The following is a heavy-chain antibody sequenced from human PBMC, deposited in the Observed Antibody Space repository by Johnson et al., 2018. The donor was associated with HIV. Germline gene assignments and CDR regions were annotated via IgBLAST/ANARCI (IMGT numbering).Heavy chain of an antibody. CDR3: AKNFGKLLAAGGLEVGDAFDI. J-gene: IGHJ3*02. CDR1: GFTVINNY. Sequence: MLLVESGGGLVQPGGSLRLSCAVSGFTVINNYMTWVRQAPGKGLEWVSIIYSRDTTYYADSVKGRFSISRDSSKNTLYLQMNSLRDEDTAVYYCAKNFGKLLAAGGLEVGDAFDIWGQGTMVTVSS. CDR2: IYSRDTT. V-gene: IGHV3-66*01. D-gene: IGHD6-13*01.